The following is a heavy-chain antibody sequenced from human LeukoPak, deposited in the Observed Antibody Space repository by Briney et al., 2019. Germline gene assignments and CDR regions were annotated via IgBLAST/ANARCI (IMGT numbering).Heavy chain of an antibody. Sequence: GGSLRLSCAASGFTFSSYWMSWVRQAPGKGLEWVALINPDGSERYYVDSVKGRFTISRDNAKNSLYLQMDSLRDDDTAMYFCTRDLAAVPGPRMDVWGQGTTVTVSS. CDR3: TRDLAAVPGPRMDV. CDR2: INPDGSER. D-gene: IGHD6-19*01. J-gene: IGHJ6*02. V-gene: IGHV3-7*03. CDR1: GFTFSSYW.